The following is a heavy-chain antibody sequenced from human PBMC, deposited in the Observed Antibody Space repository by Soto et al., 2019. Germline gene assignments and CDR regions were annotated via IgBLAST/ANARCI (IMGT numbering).Heavy chain of an antibody. CDR3: ARIRLHLFDL. CDR2: INSDGSST. Sequence: PXGSLRLSCAAAGVTFSSYWMHWVRQAPGKGLVWVSRINSDGSSTNYADSVKGRFTISRDNAKNTLYLQMNSLRAEDTAVYYCARIRLHLFDLWGQGTLVTVS. D-gene: IGHD4-4*01. V-gene: IGHV3-74*01. J-gene: IGHJ4*02. CDR1: GVTFSSYW.